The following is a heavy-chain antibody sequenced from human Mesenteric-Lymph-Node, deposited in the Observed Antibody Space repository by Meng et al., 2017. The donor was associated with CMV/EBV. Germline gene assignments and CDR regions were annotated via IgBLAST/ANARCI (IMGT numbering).Heavy chain of an antibody. D-gene: IGHD6-25*01. J-gene: IGHJ5*02. CDR2: IYYSGST. V-gene: IGHV4-30-4*08. Sequence: VSGGSISSGDYYWTWLRQPPGKGLEWIGYIYYSGSTYYNPSLKSRVTISIDTSKNQFSLRLSSVIAADTAVYYCALMIAAATNWFDPWGQGTLVTVSS. CDR3: ALMIAAATNWFDP. CDR1: GGSISSGDYY.